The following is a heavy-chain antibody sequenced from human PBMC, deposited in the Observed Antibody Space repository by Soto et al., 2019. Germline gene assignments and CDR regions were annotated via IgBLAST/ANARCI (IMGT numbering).Heavy chain of an antibody. CDR3: AKDYPPYSGYDAPARPVFDY. D-gene: IGHD5-12*01. J-gene: IGHJ4*02. CDR2: ISGSGGST. Sequence: EVQLLESGGGLVQPGGSLRLSCAASGFTFSSYAMSWVRQAPGKGLEWVSAISGSGGSTYYADSVKGRFTISRDNSKNTLYLQMNSLRAEDTAVYYCAKDYPPYSGYDAPARPVFDYWGQGTLVTVSS. CDR1: GFTFSSYA. V-gene: IGHV3-23*01.